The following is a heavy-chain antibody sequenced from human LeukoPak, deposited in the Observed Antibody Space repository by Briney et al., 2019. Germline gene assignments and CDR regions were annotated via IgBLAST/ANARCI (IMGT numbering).Heavy chain of an antibody. CDR1: GFTFSSYA. V-gene: IGHV3-23*01. Sequence: GGSLRLSCAASGFTFSSYAMSWVRQAPGKGPEWVSAISGSGGTTYYADSVKGRFTISRDNSKNTLYLQMNSLRAEDTAVYYCAKDRGMFLVGYLDYWGQGTLVTVSS. CDR3: AKDRGMFLVGYLDY. J-gene: IGHJ4*02. CDR2: ISGSGGTT. D-gene: IGHD2-15*01.